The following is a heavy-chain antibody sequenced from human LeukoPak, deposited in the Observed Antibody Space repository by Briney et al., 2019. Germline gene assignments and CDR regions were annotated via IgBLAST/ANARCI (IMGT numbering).Heavy chain of an antibody. CDR2: ISSKGGST. CDR3: ARDGTNGSHYLNYYYYMDV. Sequence: GGSLRLSCAASGFTSSGYAMHWVRQAPGKGLEYVSGISSKGGSTYYANSVKGRFTISRDNSKNTLYLQMGSLRVEDVAVYYCARDGTNGSHYLNYYYYMDVWGKGTTVTVYS. V-gene: IGHV3-64*01. D-gene: IGHD1-26*01. J-gene: IGHJ6*03. CDR1: GFTSSGYA.